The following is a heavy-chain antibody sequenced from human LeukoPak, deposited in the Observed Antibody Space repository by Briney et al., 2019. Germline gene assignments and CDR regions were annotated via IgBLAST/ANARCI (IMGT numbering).Heavy chain of an antibody. CDR1: GGSISSSSYY. CDR3: ARDRAGTTLFGY. J-gene: IGHJ4*02. D-gene: IGHD1-1*01. Sequence: SETLSLTCTVSGGSISSSSYYWGWIRQHPGKGLEWIGYIYYSGSTYYNPSLKSRVTISVDTSKNQFSLKLSSVTAADTAVYYCARDRAGTTLFGYWGQGTLVTVSS. CDR2: IYYSGST. V-gene: IGHV4-31*03.